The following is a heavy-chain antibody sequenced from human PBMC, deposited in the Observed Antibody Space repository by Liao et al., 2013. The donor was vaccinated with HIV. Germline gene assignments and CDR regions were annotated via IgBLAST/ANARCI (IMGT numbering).Heavy chain of an antibody. CDR3: ARGRIVGGTGYWFDP. Sequence: QLQLQESGPGLVKPSETLSLTCTVSGGSISGSYWSWIRQPAGKGLEWIGRIYASGSTDYNPSLKSRVTMSVDMSKNQFSLKLSSVTAADTAVYYCARGRIVGGTGYWFDPWGQGALVTVSS. J-gene: IGHJ5*02. CDR2: IYASGST. CDR1: GGSISGSY. D-gene: IGHD1-26*01. V-gene: IGHV4-4*07.